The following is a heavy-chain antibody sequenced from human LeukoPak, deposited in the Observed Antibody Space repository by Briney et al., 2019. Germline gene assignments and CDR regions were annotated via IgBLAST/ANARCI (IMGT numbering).Heavy chain of an antibody. CDR3: ARDRYTMVRFKHRAFDY. D-gene: IGHD3-10*01. CDR2: ISAYNGNT. CDR1: GGTFSSYA. Sequence: ASVKVSCKASGGTFSSYAISWVRQAPGQGLEWMGWISAYNGNTNYAQKLQGRVTMTTDTSTSTAYMELRSLRSDDTAVYYCARDRYTMVRFKHRAFDYWGQGTLVTVSS. J-gene: IGHJ4*02. V-gene: IGHV1-18*01.